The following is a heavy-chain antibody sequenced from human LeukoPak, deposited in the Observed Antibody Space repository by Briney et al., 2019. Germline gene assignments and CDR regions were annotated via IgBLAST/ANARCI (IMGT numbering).Heavy chain of an antibody. D-gene: IGHD3-10*01. CDR1: GFMFSSYW. CDR2: IKEDGSEE. V-gene: IGHV3-7*04. Sequence: GGPLRLSCAASGFMFSSYWMAWVRQAPGKGLEWVASIKEDGSEENYVDSIKGRLTTSRDNGKNSLYLQMNSLRAEDTAVYYCARDSHRLNSMIRGVVIDYWGQGILVTVSS. CDR3: ARDSHRLNSMIRGVVIDY. J-gene: IGHJ4*02.